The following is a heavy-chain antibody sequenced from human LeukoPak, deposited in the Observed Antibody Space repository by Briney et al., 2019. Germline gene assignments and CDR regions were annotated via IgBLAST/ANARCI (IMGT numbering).Heavy chain of an antibody. V-gene: IGHV4-39*01. D-gene: IGHD2-2*01. J-gene: IGHJ4*02. CDR1: GGSISSSSYY. CDR2: IYHSGNT. CDR3: ARQSLIVQVPAARALLDY. Sequence: PSETLSLTCTVSGGSISSSSYYWGWIRQPPGKGLEWIGNIYHSGNTYYNPSLKSRVTISVDTSKNQFSLKLTSVTAADTAVYYCARQSLIVQVPAARALLDYWGQGTLVTVSS.